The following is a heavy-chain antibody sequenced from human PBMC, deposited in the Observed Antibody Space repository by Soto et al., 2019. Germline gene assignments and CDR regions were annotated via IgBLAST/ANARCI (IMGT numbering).Heavy chain of an antibody. D-gene: IGHD2-21*02. Sequence: KASETLSLTCIVSGVSVRSYTWSWVRQPANKGLEWIGRVFSSVNATYNPSLKSRVSISMDTPENRISLKLDSVTAADAGVYFCARDGMTTGDTWGPGTLVTVSS. CDR3: ARDGMTTGDT. CDR1: GVSVRSYT. V-gene: IGHV4-4*07. CDR2: VFSSVNA. J-gene: IGHJ4*02.